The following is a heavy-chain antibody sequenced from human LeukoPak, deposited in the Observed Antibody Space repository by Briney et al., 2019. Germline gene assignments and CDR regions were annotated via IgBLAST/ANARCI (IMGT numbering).Heavy chain of an antibody. V-gene: IGHV4-59*01. D-gene: IGHD2-15*01. J-gene: IGHJ5*02. Sequence: PSETLSLTCTVSGGSISSYYWSWIRQPPGKGLEWIGYIYYSGSTNYNPSLKSRVTISVDTSKNQFSLKLSSVTAADTAVYYCARLYCSGGSCHSFGGYYNWFDPWGQGTLVTVSS. CDR2: IYYSGST. CDR1: GGSISSYY. CDR3: ARLYCSGGSCHSFGGYYNWFDP.